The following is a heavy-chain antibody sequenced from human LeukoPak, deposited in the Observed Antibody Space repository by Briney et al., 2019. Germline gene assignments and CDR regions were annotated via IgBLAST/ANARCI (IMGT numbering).Heavy chain of an antibody. J-gene: IGHJ3*02. CDR3: VMTTAQYDAFDI. Sequence: PGGSLRLSCAASGFTFSSHSMNWVRQAPGKGLEWVSSISSSSSYIYYADSVKGRFTISRDNAKNSLYLQMNSLRAEDTAVYYCVMTTAQYDAFDIWGQGTMVTVSS. CDR1: GFTFSSHS. V-gene: IGHV3-21*01. CDR2: ISSSSSYI. D-gene: IGHD4-17*01.